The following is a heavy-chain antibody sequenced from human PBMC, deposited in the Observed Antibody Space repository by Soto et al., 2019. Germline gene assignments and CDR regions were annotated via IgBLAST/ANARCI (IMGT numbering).Heavy chain of an antibody. J-gene: IGHJ6*02. Sequence: EVQLVESGGGLVQPGGSLRLSCAASGFTFSSYAMHWVRQAPGKGLEYVSAITSSGFNTDYASSVKGRFTISRHNSKNTLYLQMGSLRAEDMAVYYCARRIPFGYGMDVWGQGTTVTVSS. D-gene: IGHD2-21*01. V-gene: IGHV3-64*01. CDR1: GFTFSSYA. CDR2: ITSSGFNT. CDR3: ARRIPFGYGMDV.